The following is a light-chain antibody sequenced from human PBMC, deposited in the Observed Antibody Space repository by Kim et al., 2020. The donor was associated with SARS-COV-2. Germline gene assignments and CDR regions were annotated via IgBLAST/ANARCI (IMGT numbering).Light chain of an antibody. CDR3: QQYNNWPPVT. J-gene: IGKJ4*01. Sequence: SPGERVTLSCRASQSVSTNLAWYQQKPGQAPRLLIYGASTRATGIPARFSGSGSGTEFTLTISSLQSEDLAVYYCQQYNNWPPVTFGGGTKVDIK. V-gene: IGKV3-15*01. CDR2: GAS. CDR1: QSVSTN.